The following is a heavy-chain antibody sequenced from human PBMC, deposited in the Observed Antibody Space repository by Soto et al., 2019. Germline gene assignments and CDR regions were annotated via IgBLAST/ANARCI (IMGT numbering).Heavy chain of an antibody. D-gene: IGHD6-13*01. CDR2: VNPNSGNT. V-gene: IGHV1-8*01. J-gene: IGHJ6*02. Sequence: QVQLVQSGAEVKKPGASVKVSCKASGYTFTSYDINWVRQATGQGLEWMGWVNPNSGNTGYAQKFQGRVTMTRNTSISTAYMELSSLRSEDTAVYYCARRGYSSSWYYYYYYGMDVWGQGTKVTVSS. CDR1: GYTFTSYD. CDR3: ARRGYSSSWYYYYYYGMDV.